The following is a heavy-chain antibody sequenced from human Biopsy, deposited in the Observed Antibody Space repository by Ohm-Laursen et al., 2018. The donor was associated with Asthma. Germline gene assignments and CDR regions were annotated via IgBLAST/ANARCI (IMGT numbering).Heavy chain of an antibody. CDR2: IDPNSGGT. V-gene: IGHV1-2*06. D-gene: IGHD3-16*01. Sequence: SVKVSCKASGYPFTDYYVHWVRQAPGQGLEWMGRIDPNSGGTNYAQKFLGRVTMTRDTSVNTAFMVLSRLRSDDTAVYYCAGIKIRIGAGTDRYFDLWGRGTLVTVSS. CDR3: AGIKIRIGAGTDRYFDL. J-gene: IGHJ2*01. CDR1: GYPFTDYY.